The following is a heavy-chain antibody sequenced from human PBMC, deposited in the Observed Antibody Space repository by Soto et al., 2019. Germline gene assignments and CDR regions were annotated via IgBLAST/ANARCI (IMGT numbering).Heavy chain of an antibody. Sequence: SETLSLTCTVSGGSISSGGYYWSWIRQHPGKGLEWIGYIHYSGTTYYNPSLKSRLTISVDTSKNQFSLNLSSVTAADTAVYYCARDRLMATAGTARHYFGLDVWGQGTTVTVSS. D-gene: IGHD5-18*01. CDR2: IHYSGTT. CDR1: GGSISSGGYY. J-gene: IGHJ6*02. V-gene: IGHV4-31*03. CDR3: ARDRLMATAGTARHYFGLDV.